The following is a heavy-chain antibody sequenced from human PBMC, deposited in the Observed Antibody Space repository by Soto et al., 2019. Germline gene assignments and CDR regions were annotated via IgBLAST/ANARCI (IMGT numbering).Heavy chain of an antibody. D-gene: IGHD2-15*01. V-gene: IGHV3-48*02. CDR1: GFTFSAYA. CDR2: ISSRSDTL. J-gene: IGHJ6*02. Sequence: GSLRLSCEGSGFTFSAYAMNWVRQAPGKGLEWVSYISSRSDTLYYADSVKGRFTISRDNAKNSVYLQVNNLRDEDTAVYYCARDWDIVILSVPIPNYNYGMDVWGQGTTVTVSS. CDR3: ARDWDIVILSVPIPNYNYGMDV.